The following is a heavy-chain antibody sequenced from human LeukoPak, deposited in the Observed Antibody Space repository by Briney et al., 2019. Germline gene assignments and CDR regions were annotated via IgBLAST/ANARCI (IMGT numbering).Heavy chain of an antibody. D-gene: IGHD2-21*02. CDR1: GFTFSGSA. CDR3: ARTVVVTAEHAFDI. Sequence: GGSLRLSCAASGFTFSGSAMHWVRQASGKGLEWVGRIRSKANSYATAYAASVKGRFTISRDDSKNTAYLQMNSLKTEDTAVYYCARTVVVTAEHAFDIWGQGTMVTVSS. V-gene: IGHV3-73*01. CDR2: IRSKANSYAT. J-gene: IGHJ3*02.